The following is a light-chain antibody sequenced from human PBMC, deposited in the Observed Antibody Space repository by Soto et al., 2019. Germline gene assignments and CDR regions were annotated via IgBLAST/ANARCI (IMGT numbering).Light chain of an antibody. CDR1: QSISSY. CDR2: AAS. V-gene: IGKV1-39*01. Sequence: DIQMTQSPSSLSASVGDRVTITCRASQSISSYLNWYQQKPGKAPKLLIYAASSLQSGGPSRFSGSGSGTDFTLTISRLQPEDFATYYCQQSYSTLFTFGPGTKVDIK. CDR3: QQSYSTLFT. J-gene: IGKJ3*01.